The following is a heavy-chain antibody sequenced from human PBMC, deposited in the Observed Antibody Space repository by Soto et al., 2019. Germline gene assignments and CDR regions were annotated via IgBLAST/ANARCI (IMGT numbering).Heavy chain of an antibody. CDR1: GFSLSTSGVG. Sequence: SGPTLVNPTQTLTLTCTFSGFSLSTSGVGVGWIRQPPGKALEWLALIYWDDDKRYSPSLKSRLTITKDTSKNQVVLTMTNMDPVDTATYYCAHRPGRHSGDDMENYYYYMDVWGKGTTVTVSS. CDR2: IYWDDDK. CDR3: AHRPGRHSGDDMENYYYYMDV. D-gene: IGHD5-12*01. V-gene: IGHV2-5*02. J-gene: IGHJ6*03.